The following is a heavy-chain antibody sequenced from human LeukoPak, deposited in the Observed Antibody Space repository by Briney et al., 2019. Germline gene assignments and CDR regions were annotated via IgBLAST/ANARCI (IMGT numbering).Heavy chain of an antibody. CDR1: GFTFSSYN. J-gene: IGHJ4*02. D-gene: IGHD4-11*01. CDR3: ARGRSNYGDYFDY. V-gene: IGHV3-21*01. Sequence: GGSLRLSCVASGFTFSSYNMNWVRQAPGKGLEWVSSISSSSIYIYYADSVKGRFTISRDNAKSSLSLQMNSLRAEDTAVYYCARGRSNYGDYFDYWGQGTLVTVSS. CDR2: ISSSSIYI.